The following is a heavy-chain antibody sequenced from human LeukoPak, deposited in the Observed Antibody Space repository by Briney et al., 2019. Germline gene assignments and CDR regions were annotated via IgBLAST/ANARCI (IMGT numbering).Heavy chain of an antibody. Sequence: GGSLRLSCSASGFTFSNYNMNWVRQAAGKGLEWVSSISDTSTYIYYAGSVKGRFTISRDNAKNSLYLQMDRLRAEDTAVYYCARDLILADNGGSSAHDYWGQGTLVTVSS. V-gene: IGHV3-21*01. CDR1: GFTFSNYN. J-gene: IGHJ4*02. CDR2: ISDTSTYI. D-gene: IGHD2-15*01. CDR3: ARDLILADNGGSSAHDY.